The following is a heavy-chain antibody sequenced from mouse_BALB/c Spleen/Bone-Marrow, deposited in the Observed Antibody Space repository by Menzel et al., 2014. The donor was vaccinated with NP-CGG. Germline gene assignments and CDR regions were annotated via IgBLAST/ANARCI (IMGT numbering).Heavy chain of an antibody. V-gene: IGHV2-6-7*01. D-gene: IGHD2-4*01. CDR2: IWGDGST. CDR1: GFSLTGYG. Sequence: VMLVESGPGLVAPSQSLSITCTVSGFSLTGYGVSWVRQPPGKGLEWLGMIWGDGSTDYNSALKSRLSITKDNSKSQVFLKMSSLQTGDTARYYCARDSFLITRALDYWGQGTSVTVSS. J-gene: IGHJ4*01. CDR3: ARDSFLITRALDY.